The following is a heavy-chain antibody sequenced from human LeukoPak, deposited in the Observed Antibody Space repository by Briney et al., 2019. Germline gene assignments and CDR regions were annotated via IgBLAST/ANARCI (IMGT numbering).Heavy chain of an antibody. CDR1: GFTFSSYW. Sequence: GGSLRLSCAASGFTFSSYWMHWVRQAPGKGLVWVSRINSDGSSTSYADSVKGRFTISRDNAKNTLYLQMNSLRAEDTAVYYCARGPFYQLLYDYRGQGTLVTVSS. J-gene: IGHJ4*02. V-gene: IGHV3-74*01. CDR3: ARGPFYQLLYDY. D-gene: IGHD2-2*02. CDR2: INSDGSST.